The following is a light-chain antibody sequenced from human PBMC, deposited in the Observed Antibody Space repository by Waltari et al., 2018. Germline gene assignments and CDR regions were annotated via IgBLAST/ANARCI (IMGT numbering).Light chain of an antibody. CDR3: QQRSIWPPLT. J-gene: IGKJ4*01. CDR2: DAS. Sequence: EIVLTQSPATLSLSPGERATLSCRASQSVSRYLAWYQQKPGQAPRLLIYDASNRATGIPARFSGSGSGTDFTLTISSLEPEDSAVYYCQQRSIWPPLTFGGGTKEEIK. CDR1: QSVSRY. V-gene: IGKV3-11*01.